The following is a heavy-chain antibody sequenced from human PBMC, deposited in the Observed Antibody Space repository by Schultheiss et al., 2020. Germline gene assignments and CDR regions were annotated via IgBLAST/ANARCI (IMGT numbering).Heavy chain of an antibody. CDR1: GYTFTSYD. CDR3: GSVVIGVDV. V-gene: IGHV1-8*01. J-gene: IGHJ6*02. D-gene: IGHD3-22*01. CDR2: MNPNSGNT. Sequence: ASVKVSCKASGYTFTSYDINWVRQATGQGLEWMGWMNPNSGNTGYAQKFQGRVTMTRDTSTSTVYMELSSLRSEDTAVYYCGSVVIGVDVWGQGTTVTVSS.